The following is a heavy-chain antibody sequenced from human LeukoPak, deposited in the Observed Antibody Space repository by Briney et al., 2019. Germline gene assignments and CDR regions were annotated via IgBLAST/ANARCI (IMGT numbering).Heavy chain of an antibody. CDR3: ARDPGVIPSI. J-gene: IGHJ4*02. CDR1: GFTFSSYS. CDR2: ISTITTYI. D-gene: IGHD3-10*01. Sequence: GGSLRLSCAASGFTFSSYSMNWVRQAPGKGLKWFSSISTITTYIYYADSVKARFPISRDNAKPSLYLQMNSLRDEDTAVYYCARDPGVIPSIWGQGTLVTVSS. V-gene: IGHV3-21*01.